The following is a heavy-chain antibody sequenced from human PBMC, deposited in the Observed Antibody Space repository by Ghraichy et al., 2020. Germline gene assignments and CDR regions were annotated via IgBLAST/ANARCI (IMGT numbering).Heavy chain of an antibody. D-gene: IGHD4-17*01. V-gene: IGHV3-30-3*01. CDR3: AREGEGYGDYESPRGYYFDY. CDR1: GFTFSSYA. CDR2: ISYDGSNK. J-gene: IGHJ4*02. Sequence: GGSLRLSCAASGFTFSSYAMHWVRQAPGKGLEWVAVISYDGSNKYYADSVKGRFTISRDNSKNTLYLQMNRLRAEDTAVYYCAREGEGYGDYESPRGYYFDYWGQGTLVTVSS.